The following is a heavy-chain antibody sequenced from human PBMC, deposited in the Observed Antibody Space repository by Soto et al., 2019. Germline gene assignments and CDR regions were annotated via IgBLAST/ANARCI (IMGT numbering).Heavy chain of an antibody. J-gene: IGHJ5*02. V-gene: IGHV4-39*01. CDR2: IFFTGAT. CDR1: CASISSSSRF. Sequence: SETLSLPCTGSCASISSSSRFWGWIRQPPGKGLEWIADIFFTGATYYNPSLRSRVTISLDTSKEQFSLKLSSVTAADTAVYYSARLTSRIAAASHGRRNWWDP. D-gene: IGHD6-25*01. CDR3: ARLTSRIAAASHGRRNWWDP.